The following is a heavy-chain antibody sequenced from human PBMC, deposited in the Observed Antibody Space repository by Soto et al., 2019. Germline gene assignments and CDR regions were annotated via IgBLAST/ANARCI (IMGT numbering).Heavy chain of an antibody. J-gene: IGHJ4*02. CDR1: GYTFTSYG. CDR2: ISAHNGNT. D-gene: IGHD1-1*01. CDR3: ARGRYGDY. V-gene: IGHV1-18*01. Sequence: QVHLVQSGAEVKKPGASVKVSCKGSGYTFTSYGITWVRQAPGQGLEWMGWISAHNGNTEYAQKVQGRVTVTRDTSTSTAYMELRSLRSDDTAVYYCARGRYGDYWGQGALVTVSS.